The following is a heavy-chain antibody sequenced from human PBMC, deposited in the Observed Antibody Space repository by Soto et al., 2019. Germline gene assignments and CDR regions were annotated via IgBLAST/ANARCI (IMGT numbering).Heavy chain of an antibody. J-gene: IGHJ6*02. CDR1: GGTFSSYA. CDR2: IIPIFGTA. V-gene: IGHV1-69*12. D-gene: IGHD1-7*01. Sequence: QVQLVQSGAEVKKPGSSVKVSYKASGGTFSSYAISWVRQAPGQGLEWMGGIIPIFGTANYAQKFQGRVTITADESTSTAYMELSSLRAEDTAVYYCARGAGHWNSLYYYYGMDVWGQGTTVTVSS. CDR3: ARGAGHWNSLYYYYGMDV.